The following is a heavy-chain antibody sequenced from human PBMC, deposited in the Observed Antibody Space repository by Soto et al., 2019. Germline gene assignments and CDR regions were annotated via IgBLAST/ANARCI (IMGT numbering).Heavy chain of an antibody. D-gene: IGHD2-8*01. CDR1: GFTFSSYG. CDR3: AKAARGLMVYYYYMDV. J-gene: IGHJ6*03. CDR2: ISYDGSNK. Sequence: GGSLRLSCAASGFTFSSYGMHWVRQAPGKGLEWVAVISYDGSNKYYADSVKGRFTISRDNSKNTLYLQMNSLRAEDTAVYYCAKAARGLMVYYYYMDVWGKGTTVTVSS. V-gene: IGHV3-30*18.